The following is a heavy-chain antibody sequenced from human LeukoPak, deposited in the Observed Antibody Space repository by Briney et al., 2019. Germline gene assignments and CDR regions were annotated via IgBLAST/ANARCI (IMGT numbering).Heavy chain of an antibody. Sequence: SGGSLRLSCAASGFTFSSYWMTWVRQAPGKGLEWVANIKQDGSKKNCVDSVKGRFSISRDNAKNSLYLQMNSLRAEDTAVYYCARDGFAWASGIDYGWFDCWGQGTLVTVSS. J-gene: IGHJ4*02. D-gene: IGHD4-17*01. CDR1: GFTFSSYW. CDR3: ARDGFAWASGIDYGWFDC. CDR2: IKQDGSKK. V-gene: IGHV3-7*05.